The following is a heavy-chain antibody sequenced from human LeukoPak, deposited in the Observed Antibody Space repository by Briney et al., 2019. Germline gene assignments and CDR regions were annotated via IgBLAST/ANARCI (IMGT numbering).Heavy chain of an antibody. CDR3: NTDRFLYCSPDSCYSRDF. V-gene: IGHV3-15*01. CDR1: GFAFSDAW. D-gene: IGHD2-15*01. CDR2: IKSKTDGGTT. Sequence: GGSLRLSCAASGFAFSDAWMNWVRQAPGKGLEWVSRIKSKTDGGTTDYAAPVKGRFTISRDDSKNTLYLQMKSLKFEDTAVYYCNTDRFLYCSPDSCYSRDFWGQGTLIIVSS. J-gene: IGHJ4*02.